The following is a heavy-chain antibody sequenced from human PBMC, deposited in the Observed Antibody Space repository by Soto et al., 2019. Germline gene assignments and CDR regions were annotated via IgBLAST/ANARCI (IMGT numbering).Heavy chain of an antibody. CDR3: TRHQGGAESDRPLDY. CDR2: IYYSGST. Sequence: QLRLQESGPGLVKPSETLSLTCTVSGGSIRSSTYYWGWIRQPPGKGLEWIGGIYYSGSTHYNPSLKWRVTMSVDTSPTQFYMKLTSWIAAGRDGNHSTRHQGGAESDRPLDYRAQATLVTVSS. D-gene: IGHD3-16*01. J-gene: IGHJ4*02. V-gene: IGHV4-39*01. CDR1: GGSIRSSTYY.